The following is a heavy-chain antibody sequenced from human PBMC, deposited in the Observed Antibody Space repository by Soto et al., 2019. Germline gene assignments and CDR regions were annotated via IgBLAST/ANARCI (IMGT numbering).Heavy chain of an antibody. CDR1: GFTFTSSA. V-gene: IGHV1-58*01. CDR3: AAPRAHLLYSIAFDI. CDR2: IVVGSGNT. J-gene: IGHJ3*02. Sequence: QMQLVQSGPEVKKPGTSVKVSCKASGFTFTSSAVQWVRQARGQRLEWIGWIVVGSGNTNYEQKFQERVTITRDMSTSTAYMELSSLRSEDTAVYYCAAPRAHLLYSIAFDIWGQGTMVTVSS. D-gene: IGHD2-2*02.